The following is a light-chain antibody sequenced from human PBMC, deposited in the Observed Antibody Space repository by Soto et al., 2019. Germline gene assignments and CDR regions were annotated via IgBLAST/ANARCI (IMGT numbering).Light chain of an antibody. Sequence: EIVMTQSPDTLSVSPGDRATLSCRASQTVSTNLAWYQQKPGQAPRLLIYGASTRATGVPDRFSGSGSRTDFTHTISSLQSEDFAVYSWQQYNSWPPLTFGQGTKVEIK. CDR3: QQYNSWPPLT. CDR2: GAS. J-gene: IGKJ1*01. V-gene: IGKV3-15*01. CDR1: QTVSTN.